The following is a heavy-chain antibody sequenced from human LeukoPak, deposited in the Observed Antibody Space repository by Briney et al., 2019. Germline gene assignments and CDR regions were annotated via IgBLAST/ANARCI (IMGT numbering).Heavy chain of an antibody. CDR1: GYTFTSYY. Sequence: GASVKVSCKASGYTFTSYYMHWVRQAPGQGLEWMGIINPSGGSTSYAQKFQGRVTMTRDTSTSTVYMELSSLRSEDTAVYYCARGARSSYYCSSTSCHYYYYYGMDVWGQGTTVTVSS. V-gene: IGHV1-46*01. CDR3: ARGARSSYYCSSTSCHYYYYYGMDV. CDR2: INPSGGST. D-gene: IGHD2-2*01. J-gene: IGHJ6*02.